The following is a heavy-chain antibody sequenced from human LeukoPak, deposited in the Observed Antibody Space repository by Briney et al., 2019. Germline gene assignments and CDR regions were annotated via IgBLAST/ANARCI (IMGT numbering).Heavy chain of an antibody. V-gene: IGHV3-23*01. CDR1: GFTFSSYA. J-gene: IGHJ2*01. Sequence: HPGGSLRLSCAASGFTFSSYAMSWVRQAPGKGLEWVSAISGSGGSTYYADSVKGRFTISRDNSKNTLYLQMNSLRAEDTAVYYCAKGSYGGKYWYFDLWGRGTLVTVSS. D-gene: IGHD4-23*01. CDR3: AKGSYGGKYWYFDL. CDR2: ISGSGGST.